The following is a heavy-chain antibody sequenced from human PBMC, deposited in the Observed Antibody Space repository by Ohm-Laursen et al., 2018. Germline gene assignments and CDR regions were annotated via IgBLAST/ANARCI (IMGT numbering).Heavy chain of an antibody. CDR1: GFTFSSYA. CDR2: IWYDGSNK. J-gene: IGHJ4*02. Sequence: SLRLSCAASGFTFSSYAMNWVRQAPGKGLEWVAVIWYDGSNKYYADSVKGRFTISRDNSKNTLYLQMNSLRAEDTAVYYCAREDSYDTFDYWGQGTLVTVSS. D-gene: IGHD5-18*01. CDR3: AREDSYDTFDY. V-gene: IGHV3-33*08.